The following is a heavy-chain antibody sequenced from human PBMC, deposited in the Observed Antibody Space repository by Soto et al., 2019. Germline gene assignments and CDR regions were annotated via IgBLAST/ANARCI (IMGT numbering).Heavy chain of an antibody. V-gene: IGHV1-69*13. CDR3: ARDLH. CDR2: IFPLLATA. J-gene: IGHJ4*02. Sequence: ASVKVSCKAYGGDFSNFAISWVRQAPGQGLEWVGGIFPLLATATYTQKLHGRVAITADESTTTVYMELSSLRSEDTAVYYCARDLHWGQGTLVTVSS. CDR1: GGDFSNFA.